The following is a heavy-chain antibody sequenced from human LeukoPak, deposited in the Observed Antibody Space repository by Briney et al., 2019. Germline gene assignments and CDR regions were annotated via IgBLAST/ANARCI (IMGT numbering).Heavy chain of an antibody. D-gene: IGHD4-17*01. J-gene: IGHJ6*02. CDR3: AREATVPYYYYGMDV. CDR1: GGTFSSYA. Sequence: ASVKVSCKASGGTFSSYAISWVRQAPGQGLEWMGRIIPILGIANYAQKLQGRVTITADKSTSTAYMELSSLRSEDTAVYYCAREATVPYYYYGMDVWGQGTTVTVSS. CDR2: IIPILGIA. V-gene: IGHV1-69*04.